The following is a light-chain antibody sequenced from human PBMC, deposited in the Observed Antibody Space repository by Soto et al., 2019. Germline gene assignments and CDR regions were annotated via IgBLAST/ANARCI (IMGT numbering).Light chain of an antibody. CDR1: SSNIGSNT. CDR2: SNN. CDR3: AAWADSLNVV. J-gene: IGLJ2*01. V-gene: IGLV1-44*01. Sequence: QSVLTQPPSASGTPGQRVTISCSGSSSNIGSNTVNWYQQLPGTAPKLLIYSNNQRPSGVPGRFSGSKSGTSASLAIRGIQCEDEDDYYCAAWADSLNVVFGGGTKVNVL.